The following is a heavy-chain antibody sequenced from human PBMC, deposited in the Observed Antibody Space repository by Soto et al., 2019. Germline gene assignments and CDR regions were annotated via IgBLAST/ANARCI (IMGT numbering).Heavy chain of an antibody. Sequence: QVQLVQSGAEVKKPGSSVKVSCKASGVTFDTYAISWVRQAPGHGLEWMGGIIPLFDTAKYAQKFRGRVTFTADKSTSTAYMELRSLRPEDTAVYYCAREDLDDSMTGYLLSSGLDVWGQGTTGTV. CDR3: AREDLDDSMTGYLLSSGLDV. CDR1: GVTFDTYA. V-gene: IGHV1-69*06. CDR2: IIPLFDTA. D-gene: IGHD3-9*01. J-gene: IGHJ6*02.